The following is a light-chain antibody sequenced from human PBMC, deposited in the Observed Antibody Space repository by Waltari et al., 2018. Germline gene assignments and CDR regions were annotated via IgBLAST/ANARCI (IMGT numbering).Light chain of an antibody. V-gene: IGKV3-20*01. CDR2: DAS. J-gene: IGKJ1*01. CDR1: QSFSSA. CDR3: QHYVRLPVT. Sequence: EIVLTQSPGNLSLSPGERATLSCRASQSFSSALAWYQQKPGQAPRLLIYDASTRAIGIPDRFSGGGSGTDFSLTISRLEPEDFAVYYCQHYVRLPVTFGQGTTVEIK.